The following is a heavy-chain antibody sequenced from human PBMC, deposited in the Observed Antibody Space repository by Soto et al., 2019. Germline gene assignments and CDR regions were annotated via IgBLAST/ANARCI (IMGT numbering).Heavy chain of an antibody. CDR2: INAGNGNT. CDR1: GYTFTSYA. Sequence: ASVKVSCKASGYTFTSYAMHWVRQAPGQRLEWMGWINAGNGNTKYSQKFQGRVTITRDTSASTAYMELSSLRSEDTAVYYCARLRGVDCSGGSCYYYYYGMDVWGQGTTVTVSS. V-gene: IGHV1-3*01. J-gene: IGHJ6*02. CDR3: ARLRGVDCSGGSCYYYYYGMDV. D-gene: IGHD2-15*01.